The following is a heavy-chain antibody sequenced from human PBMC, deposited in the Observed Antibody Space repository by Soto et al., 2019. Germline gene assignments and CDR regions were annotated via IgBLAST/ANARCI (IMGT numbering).Heavy chain of an antibody. D-gene: IGHD3-3*01. J-gene: IGHJ5*02. CDR1: GYTFTGYF. Sequence: GPSVKVSCKASGYTFTGYFMHWVRQAPGQGLEWMGWINPNSGATKYAPKFQGRVSLTRDTSISTAYMEMTMLRSDDTAVYYCARGGGTILAPLPWGQGTLVTVSS. V-gene: IGHV1-2*02. CDR3: ARGGGTILAPLP. CDR2: INPNSGAT.